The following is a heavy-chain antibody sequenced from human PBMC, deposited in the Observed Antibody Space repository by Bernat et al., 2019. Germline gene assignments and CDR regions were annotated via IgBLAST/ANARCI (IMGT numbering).Heavy chain of an antibody. CDR2: IWYDGSNK. CDR1: GFTFSSYG. D-gene: IGHD4-4*01. J-gene: IGHJ4*02. Sequence: QVQLVESGGGVVQPGRSLRLSCAASGFTFSSYGMHWVRQAPGKGLEWVAVIWYDGSNKYYADSVKGRFTISRDNSKNTLYLQMNSLRAEDTAVYYCARARTVTNFYFDYWGQGNLVTVSS. V-gene: IGHV3-33*01. CDR3: ARARTVTNFYFDY.